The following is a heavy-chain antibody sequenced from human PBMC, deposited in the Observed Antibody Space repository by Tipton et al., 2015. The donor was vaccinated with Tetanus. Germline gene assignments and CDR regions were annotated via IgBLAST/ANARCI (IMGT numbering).Heavy chain of an antibody. J-gene: IGHJ3*01. CDR1: GVSMRSSTYF. V-gene: IGHV4-39*01. CDR3: ARRSYCSSSRCFDAFDL. CDR2: IFYTGSS. Sequence: LRLSCAVSGVSMRSSTYFWGWIRQPPGKGLEWIGHIFYTGSSHYNPSFESRVTISVDTSKNQFSLNLSSVTAADTAVYYCARRSYCSSSRCFDAFDLWGQGTMVTVSS. D-gene: IGHD2-2*01.